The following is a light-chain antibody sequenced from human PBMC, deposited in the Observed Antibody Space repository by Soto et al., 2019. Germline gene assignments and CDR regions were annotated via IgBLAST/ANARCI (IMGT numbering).Light chain of an antibody. CDR3: SSYTSSSIAYV. V-gene: IGLV2-14*01. Sequence: QSALTQPASVSGSPGQSITISCTGTSSDVGGYNYVSWYQQHPGKAPKLMIYEVSNRPSGVSNRFSGSKSGDTASLTISGVQAEDEAAYYCSSYTSSSIAYVFGTGTKVTVL. CDR1: SSDVGGYNY. J-gene: IGLJ1*01. CDR2: EVS.